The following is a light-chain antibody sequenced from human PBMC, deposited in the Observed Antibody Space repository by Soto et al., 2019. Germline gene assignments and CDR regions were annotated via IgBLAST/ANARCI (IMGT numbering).Light chain of an antibody. CDR1: QSISSW. Sequence: DIQMTQSPSTLSAYVGDRVTITCRASQSISSWLAWYQQKPGKAPKLLIYDSSSLESGVPSRFSGSVSGTEFTLTISSLQPDDFATYYGQQYNSYSTFGQGTKVEIK. J-gene: IGKJ1*01. CDR2: DSS. CDR3: QQYNSYST. V-gene: IGKV1-5*01.